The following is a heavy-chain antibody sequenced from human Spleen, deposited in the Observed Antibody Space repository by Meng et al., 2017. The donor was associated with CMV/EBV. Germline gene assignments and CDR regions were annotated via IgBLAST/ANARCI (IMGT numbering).Heavy chain of an antibody. CDR1: GGSISGYD. J-gene: IGHJ4*02. CDR3: ARVQAGAAPY. D-gene: IGHD1-26*01. CDR2: INHSGST. V-gene: IGHV4-34*01. Sequence: SPTGAVYGGSISGYDGSWIRQPPGKGLEWIGEINHSGSTNYNPSLKSRVTISVDTSKNQFSLKLSSVTAADTAVFYCARVQAGAAPYWGQGTLVTVSS.